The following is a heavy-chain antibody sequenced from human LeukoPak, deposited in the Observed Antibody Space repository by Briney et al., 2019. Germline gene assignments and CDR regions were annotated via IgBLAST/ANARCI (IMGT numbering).Heavy chain of an antibody. CDR1: GFTVSINY. J-gene: IGHJ4*02. CDR2: IYSGGST. CDR3: ARDVYSSGWYWGFDC. Sequence: QTGGSLRLSCVASGFTVSINYVSWVRQAPGKGLEWVSVIYSGGSTYYGDSVKGRFTISRDNSKNTLYLQMNSLRPEDTAVYYCARDVYSSGWYWGFDCWGQGTLVTVSS. D-gene: IGHD6-19*01. V-gene: IGHV3-66*02.